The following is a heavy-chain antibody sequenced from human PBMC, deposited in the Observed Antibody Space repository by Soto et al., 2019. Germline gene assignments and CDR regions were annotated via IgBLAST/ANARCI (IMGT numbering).Heavy chain of an antibody. CDR3: AQVGATGTY. CDR1: GGTYSNYA. Sequence: QLVQSGAEVKKPGASVKVCCKASGGTYSNYAISWVRQAPGQGLEWMGAIIPIIGSTDNAQKFQGRVSLTADESTSTVYMVLGSLTSEDTAVYYCAQVGATGTYWGQGTLVTVSS. J-gene: IGHJ4*02. V-gene: IGHV1-69*01. D-gene: IGHD1-26*01. CDR2: IIPIIGST.